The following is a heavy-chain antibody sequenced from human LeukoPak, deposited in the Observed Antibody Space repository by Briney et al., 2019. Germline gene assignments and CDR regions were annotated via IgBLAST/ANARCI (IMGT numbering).Heavy chain of an antibody. V-gene: IGHV3-21*01. CDR2: ITTSSGYI. CDR3: ARGRPTSGWFFGDY. D-gene: IGHD6-19*01. J-gene: IGHJ4*02. Sequence: GGSLRLSCAASGFTFSSYSMNWVRQAPGNGLEWVSSITTSSGYISYADSVKGRFTISRDDAKNSLYLQMNSLRAEDTAVYYCARGRPTSGWFFGDYWGQGTLVTVSS. CDR1: GFTFSSYS.